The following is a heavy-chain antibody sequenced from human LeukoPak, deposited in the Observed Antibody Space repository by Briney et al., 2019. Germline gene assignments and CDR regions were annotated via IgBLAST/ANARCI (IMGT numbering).Heavy chain of an antibody. CDR3: ARDRTFTYSSSWVFDY. J-gene: IGHJ4*02. V-gene: IGHV3-7*01. CDR2: IKQDGSEK. D-gene: IGHD6-13*01. Sequence: PGGSLRLSCAASGFTFSSYWMSWVRQAPGKGLEWVANIKQDGSEKYYVDSVKGRFTVSRDNAKNSLYLQMNSLRAEDTAVYYCARDRTFTYSSSWVFDYWGQGTLVTVSS. CDR1: GFTFSSYW.